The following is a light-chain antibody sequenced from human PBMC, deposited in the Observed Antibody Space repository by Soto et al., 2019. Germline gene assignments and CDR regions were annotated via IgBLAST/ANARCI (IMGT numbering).Light chain of an antibody. CDR1: QSVSSN. V-gene: IGKV3-15*01. J-gene: IGKJ5*01. CDR3: QQYNNWPPWT. Sequence: EIVMTQSPATLSVSPWERATLSCRASQSVSSNLAWYQQKPGQAPRLLIYGASTRATGIPARFSGSGSGTEFTLTISSLQSEDFAVYYCQQYNNWPPWTFGQGTRLEI. CDR2: GAS.